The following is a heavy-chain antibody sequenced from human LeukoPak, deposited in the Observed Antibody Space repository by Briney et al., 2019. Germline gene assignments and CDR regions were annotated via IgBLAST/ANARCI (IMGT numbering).Heavy chain of an antibody. CDR1: GASIRNYY. V-gene: IGHV4-59*08. Sequence: PSETLSLTCTVSGASIRNYYWNWVRQPLGRGLEWIGNSYCTGNTNYSPSLKSRVSISVDTSKNQFSLMLTSVTAADTAVYYCATQAGGTNSGSFDFWGQGTLVTVSS. J-gene: IGHJ4*02. D-gene: IGHD1-14*01. CDR3: ATQAGGTNSGSFDF. CDR2: SYCTGNT.